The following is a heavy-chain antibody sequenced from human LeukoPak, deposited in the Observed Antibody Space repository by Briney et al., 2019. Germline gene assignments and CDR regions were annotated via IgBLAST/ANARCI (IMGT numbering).Heavy chain of an antibody. CDR1: GGSISRYS. CDR3: ARWDDSAWAFGN. J-gene: IGHJ4*02. CDR2: IAHSGAI. V-gene: IGHV4-59*08. D-gene: IGHD6-19*01. Sequence: PSETLSLTCIVSGGSISRYSWNWIRQSPGKGLEWIGYIAHSGAISYKSSLKSRVTISVDTSKNQVSLRLTSMTAADTAVYYCARWDDSAWAFGNWGPGTLVTVSS.